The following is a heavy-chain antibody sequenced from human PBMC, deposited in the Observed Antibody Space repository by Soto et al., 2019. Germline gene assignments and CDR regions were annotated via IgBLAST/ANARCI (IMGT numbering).Heavy chain of an antibody. CDR1: GFPFCHYG. CDR2: IGSDGNKE. D-gene: IGHD6-19*01. Sequence: QVQLVESGGGVVQPGRSLRLSCVGSGFPFCHYGMHWVRQAPGKGLEWVAVIGSDGNKESYADSVKGRFAISRDNSKDTLYLEMNSLRVEDTAVYFCARDRNGGWFHMDVWGQGTTVSVSS. J-gene: IGHJ6*02. CDR3: ARDRNGGWFHMDV. V-gene: IGHV3-33*01.